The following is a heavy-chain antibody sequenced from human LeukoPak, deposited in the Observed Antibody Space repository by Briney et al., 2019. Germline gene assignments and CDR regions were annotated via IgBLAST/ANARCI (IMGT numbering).Heavy chain of an antibody. CDR1: GFTFSSYS. CDR2: ISSSSSYI. V-gene: IGHV3-21*01. J-gene: IGHJ6*02. Sequence: PGGSLRLSCAASGFTFSSYSMNWVRQAPGKGLEWVSSISSSSSYIYYADSVKGRFTISRDNAKNSLYLQMNSLRAEDTAVYYCARDQGSSWYSNYYYGMDVWGQGTTVTVSS. CDR3: ARDQGSSWYSNYYYGMDV. D-gene: IGHD6-13*01.